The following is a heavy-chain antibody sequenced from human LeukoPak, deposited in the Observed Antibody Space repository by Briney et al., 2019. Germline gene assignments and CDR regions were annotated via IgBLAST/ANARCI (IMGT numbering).Heavy chain of an antibody. CDR2: VSGTGLTT. CDR3: AKELMGFDY. V-gene: IGHV3-23*01. J-gene: IGHJ4*02. Sequence: PVGSLPLSCAASGFTFSSYAMSWVRQAPGKGLEWVSAVSGTGLTTYYADSVKGRFIVSRDNSKNTVYLQMNSLRGEDAAVYYCAKELMGFDYWGQGTLVTVSS. CDR1: GFTFSSYA. D-gene: IGHD2-8*01.